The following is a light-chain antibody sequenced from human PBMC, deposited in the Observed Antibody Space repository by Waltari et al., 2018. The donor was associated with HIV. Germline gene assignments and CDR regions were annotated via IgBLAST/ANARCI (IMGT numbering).Light chain of an antibody. CDR3: AAWDDSLSGWV. V-gene: IGLV1-47*01. CDR1: SSNIGSNY. Sequence: QSVLTQPPSVSGAPGQRVTIPCSGSSSNIGSNYIYWYQQLPGTAPKLLIYRNNQRPSGVPDRFSGSKSGTSASLAISGLRSEDEADYSCAAWDDSLSGWVFGGGTKLTVL. J-gene: IGLJ3*02. CDR2: RNN.